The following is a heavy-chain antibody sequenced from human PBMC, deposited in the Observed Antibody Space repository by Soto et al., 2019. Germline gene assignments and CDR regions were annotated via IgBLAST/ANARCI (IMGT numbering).Heavy chain of an antibody. J-gene: IGHJ4*02. Sequence: SETLSLTCTVSGGSISSSSYYWGWIRQPPGKGLEWIGSIYYSGSTYYNPSLKSRVTISVDTSKNQFSLKLSSVTAADTAVYYCARDQELLPWPDYWGQGTLVTVS. V-gene: IGHV4-39*02. D-gene: IGHD3-10*01. CDR2: IYYSGST. CDR1: GGSISSSSYY. CDR3: ARDQELLPWPDY.